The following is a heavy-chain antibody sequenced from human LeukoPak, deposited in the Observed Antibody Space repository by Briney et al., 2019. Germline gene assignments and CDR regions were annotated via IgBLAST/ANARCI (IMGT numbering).Heavy chain of an antibody. J-gene: IGHJ4*02. CDR1: GFTFSDYY. D-gene: IGHD3-10*01. Sequence: PGGSLRLSCAASGFTFSDYYMSWIRQAPGKGLEWVSYTSSSSSYTNYADSVKGRFTISRDNAKNSLYLQMNSLRAEDTAVYFCATDRSGTYHLDYWGQGTLVTVSS. CDR2: TSSSSSYT. CDR3: ATDRSGTYHLDY. V-gene: IGHV3-11*05.